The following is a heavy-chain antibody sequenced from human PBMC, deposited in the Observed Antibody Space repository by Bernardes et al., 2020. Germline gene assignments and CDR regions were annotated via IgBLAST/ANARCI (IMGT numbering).Heavy chain of an antibody. D-gene: IGHD3-22*01. CDR3: ARAGDSSGYPDY. J-gene: IGHJ4*02. CDR2: IYASGTT. CDR1: GASVTSHY. V-gene: IGHV4-59*02. Sequence: LSLTYTVSGASVTSHYWSWVRQPPGGGLEWIGYIYASGTTKYNPSLKSPASISVETSKSQVSLNLKSVTAADTAVYYCARAGDSSGYPDYWGQGTLVIVSS.